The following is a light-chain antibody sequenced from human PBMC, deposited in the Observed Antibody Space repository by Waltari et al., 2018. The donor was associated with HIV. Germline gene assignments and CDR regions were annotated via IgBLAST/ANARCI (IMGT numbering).Light chain of an antibody. CDR3: AAWDDSLSGFV. CDR1: GSNIGSRT. V-gene: IGLV1-44*01. Sequence: QSVLTQPPSLSVAPGHKINISCSGGGSNIGSRTVHWYQQLPSRAPKLIIDHDHRRPSGVSDRFTASKSGTSASLFISKLQAADEATYYCAAWDDSLSGFVFGGGT. CDR2: HDH. J-gene: IGLJ3*02.